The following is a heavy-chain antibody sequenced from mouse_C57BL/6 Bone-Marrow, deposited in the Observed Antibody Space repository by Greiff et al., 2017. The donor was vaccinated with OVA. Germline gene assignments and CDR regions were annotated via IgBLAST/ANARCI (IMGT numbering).Heavy chain of an antibody. CDR3: DITTVVGAY. V-gene: IGHV1-82*01. CDR1: GYAFSSSW. Sequence: VQLQQSGPELVKPGASVKISCKASGYAFSSSWMNWVKQRPGKGLEWIGRIYPGDGDTNYNGKFKGKATLTADKSSSTAYMQLSSLTSEDSAVYFCDITTVVGAYWGQGTLVTVSA. J-gene: IGHJ3*01. CDR2: IYPGDGDT. D-gene: IGHD1-1*01.